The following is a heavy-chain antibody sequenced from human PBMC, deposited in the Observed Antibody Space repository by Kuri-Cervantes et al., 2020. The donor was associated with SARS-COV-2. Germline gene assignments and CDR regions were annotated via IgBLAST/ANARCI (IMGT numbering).Heavy chain of an antibody. D-gene: IGHD4-17*01. CDR1: GFTFSSYA. CDR2: ISGSGGST. V-gene: IGHV3-23*01. Sequence: LSLTCAASGFTFSSYAMSWARQAPGKGLEWVSAISGSGGSTYYADSVKGRFTISRDNSKNTLYLQMNSLRAEDTAVYYCAKLGSRRHYEDWGQGTLVTVSS. CDR3: AKLGSRRHYED. J-gene: IGHJ4*02.